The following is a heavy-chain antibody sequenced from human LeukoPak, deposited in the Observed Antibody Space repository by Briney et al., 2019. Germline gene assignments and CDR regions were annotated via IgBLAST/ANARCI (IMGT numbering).Heavy chain of an antibody. V-gene: IGHV4-34*01. J-gene: IGHJ6*02. D-gene: IGHD6-19*01. CDR2: NHSGST. Sequence: NHSGSTNYNPSLKSRVTISVDTSKNQFSLKLSSVTAADTAVYYCARGPSSGWYYYYYGMDVWGQGTTVTVSS. CDR3: ARGPSSGWYYYYYGMDV.